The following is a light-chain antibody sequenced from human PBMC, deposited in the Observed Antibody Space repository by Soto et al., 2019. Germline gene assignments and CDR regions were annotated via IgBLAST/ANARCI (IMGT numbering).Light chain of an antibody. J-gene: IGKJ1*01. V-gene: IGKV3-11*01. CDR2: DAS. Sequence: EIVLTQSPATLSLSPGERATLSCRASQSVSSYLAWYQQKPGQAPRLLIYDASTRATGIPARFCGSGSGTDFTLTISSREPEDFAAYYCLQRSNWPTWTFGQGTKVEIK. CDR3: LQRSNWPTWT. CDR1: QSVSSY.